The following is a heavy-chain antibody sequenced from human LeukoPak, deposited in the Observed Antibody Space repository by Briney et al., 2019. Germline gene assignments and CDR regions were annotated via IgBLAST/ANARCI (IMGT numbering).Heavy chain of an antibody. CDR3: ASHPRATYFDY. D-gene: IGHD1-26*01. J-gene: IGHJ4*02. V-gene: IGHV4-34*01. CDR1: GGSFSGYY. CDR2: IYYSGST. Sequence: PSETLSLTCAVYGGSFSGYYWSWIRQPPGKGLEWIGSIYYSGSTYYNPSLKSRVTISVDTSKNQFSLKLSSVTAADTAVYYCASHPRATYFDYWGQGTLVTVSS.